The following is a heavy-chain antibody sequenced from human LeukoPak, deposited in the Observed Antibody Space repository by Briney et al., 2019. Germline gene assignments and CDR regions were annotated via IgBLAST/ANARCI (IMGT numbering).Heavy chain of an antibody. CDR3: ARGPHYYDSSGRIFDY. J-gene: IGHJ4*02. CDR2: IYTSGST. V-gene: IGHV4-4*07. Sequence: SETLSLTCTVSGGSISSYYWSWIRQPAGKGLEWIGRIYTSGSTNYNPSLKSRVTMSVDTSKNQFSLKLSSVTAADTAEYYCARGPHYYDSSGRIFDYWGQGTLVTVSS. D-gene: IGHD3-22*01. CDR1: GGSISSYY.